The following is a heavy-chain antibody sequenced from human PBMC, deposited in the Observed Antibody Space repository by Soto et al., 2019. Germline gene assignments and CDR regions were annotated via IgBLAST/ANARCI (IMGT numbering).Heavy chain of an antibody. V-gene: IGHV1-18*04. CDR3: ARDLPPPAYYYDSSGPDAFDI. CDR1: GYTFTSYG. CDR2: ISAYNGNT. J-gene: IGHJ3*02. D-gene: IGHD3-22*01. Sequence: ASVKVSCKASGYTFTSYGISWVRQAPGQGLEWMGWISAYNGNTNYAQKLQGRVTMTTDTSTSTAYMELRSLRSDDTAVYYCARDLPPPAYYYDSSGPDAFDIWGQGTLVTVSS.